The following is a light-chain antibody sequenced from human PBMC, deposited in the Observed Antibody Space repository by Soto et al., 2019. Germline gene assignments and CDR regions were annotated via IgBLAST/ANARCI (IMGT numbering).Light chain of an antibody. CDR3: QQYNDYNT. V-gene: IGKV1-5*03. J-gene: IGKJ2*01. CDR2: EAS. Sequence: DIQMTQSPSTRSLPVEDRAPTPCRPSQNIGGRLAWYQQKLGKAPKLLIYEASTLDTGVPSRFSGSGSGTEFTLTISSLQPDDFATYFCQQYNDYNTFGQGTKLEIE. CDR1: QNIGGR.